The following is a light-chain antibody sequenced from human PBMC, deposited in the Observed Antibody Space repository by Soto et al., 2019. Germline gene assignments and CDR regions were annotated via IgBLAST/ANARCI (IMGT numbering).Light chain of an antibody. V-gene: IGLV2-14*03. CDR3: SSYTSSGTQV. Sequence: QSALTQPASVSGSPGQSITISCTGTSSDVGGYNYVSWYQQHPGKAPKLVIYDVSDRPSGLSNRFSGSKSGNTASLTISGLQAEDEADYYCSSYTSSGTQVFGTGTKLTVL. CDR1: SSDVGGYNY. CDR2: DVS. J-gene: IGLJ1*01.